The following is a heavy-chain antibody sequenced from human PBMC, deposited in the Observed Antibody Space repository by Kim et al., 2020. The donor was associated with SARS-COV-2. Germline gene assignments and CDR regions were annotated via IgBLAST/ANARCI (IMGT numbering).Heavy chain of an antibody. V-gene: IGHV1-18*01. CDR2: ISAYNGNT. J-gene: IGHJ5*02. CDR3: ARHVVSGDYVAWFDP. Sequence: ASVKVSCKASGYTFTSYGISWVRQAPGQGLEWMGWISAYNGNTNYAQKLQGRVTMTTDTSTSTAYMELRSLRSDDTAVYYCARHVVSGDYVAWFDPWGQGTLVTVSS. CDR1: GYTFTSYG. D-gene: IGHD4-17*01.